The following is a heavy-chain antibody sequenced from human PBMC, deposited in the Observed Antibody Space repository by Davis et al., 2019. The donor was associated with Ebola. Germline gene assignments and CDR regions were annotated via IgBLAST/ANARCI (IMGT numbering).Heavy chain of an antibody. V-gene: IGHV4-34*01. CDR2: INHSGST. J-gene: IGHJ6*02. CDR3: ARGGGYGGYGMDV. D-gene: IGHD5-12*01. CDR1: GFTFSSYA. Sequence: MPGGSLRLSCAASGFTFSSYAMSWVRQPPGKGLEWIGEINHSGSTNYNPSLKSRVTISVDTSKNQFYLKLSPVTAADTAVYYCARGGGYGGYGMDVWGQGTTVTVSS.